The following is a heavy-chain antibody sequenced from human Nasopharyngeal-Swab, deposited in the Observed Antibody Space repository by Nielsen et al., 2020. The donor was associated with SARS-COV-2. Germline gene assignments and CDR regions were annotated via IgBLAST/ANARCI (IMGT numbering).Heavy chain of an antibody. CDR2: IIPIFGTA. CDR3: ARVRFRGPDY. CDR1: GGTFSSYA. V-gene: IGHV1-69*06. Sequence: SVKVSCKASGGTFSSYAISWVRQAPGQGLEWMGGIIPIFGTANYAQKFQGRVTITADKSTSTAYMELRSLRSDDTAVYYCARVRFRGPDYWGQGTLVTVSS. J-gene: IGHJ4*02. D-gene: IGHD3-10*01.